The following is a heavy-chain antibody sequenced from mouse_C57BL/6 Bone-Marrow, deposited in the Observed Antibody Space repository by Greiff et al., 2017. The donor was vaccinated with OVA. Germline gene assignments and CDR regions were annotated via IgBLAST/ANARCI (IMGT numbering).Heavy chain of an antibody. CDR3: ARRYDPDYYAMDY. CDR1: GYTFTDYY. J-gene: IGHJ4*01. CDR2: INPNNGGT. V-gene: IGHV1-26*01. D-gene: IGHD1-1*01. Sequence: EVQLQQSGPELVKPGASVKISCKASGYTFTDYYMNWVKQSHGKSLEWIGDINPNNGGTSYNQKFKGKATLTVDKSSSTAYMELRSLTSEDSAVYYCARRYDPDYYAMDYWGQGTSVTVSS.